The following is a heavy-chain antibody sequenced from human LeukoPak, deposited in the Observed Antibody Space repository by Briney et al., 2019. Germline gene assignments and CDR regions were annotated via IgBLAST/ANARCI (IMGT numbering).Heavy chain of an antibody. Sequence: SVKVSCKASGGTFSSYAISWVRRAPGQGLEWMGGIVPIFGTANYAQKFQGRVTITADKSTSTAYMELSSLRSEDTAVYYCAGEKGLRLRGFDYWGQGTLVTVSS. J-gene: IGHJ4*02. CDR3: AGEKGLRLRGFDY. D-gene: IGHD5-12*01. CDR2: IVPIFGTA. V-gene: IGHV1-69*06. CDR1: GGTFSSYA.